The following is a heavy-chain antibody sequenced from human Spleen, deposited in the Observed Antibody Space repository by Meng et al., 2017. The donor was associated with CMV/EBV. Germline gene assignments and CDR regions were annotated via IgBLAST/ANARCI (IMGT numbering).Heavy chain of an antibody. V-gene: IGHV3-21*06. CDR2: ISSSSSFI. CDR1: GFTFSVYS. CDR3: AKEYSSGWMGY. Sequence: GGSLRLSCTGSGFTFSVYSMHWVRQAPGKGLAWVSSISSSSSFIYYADSVKGRFTISRDNAKNSVYLQMNGLRAEDTAVYYCAKEYSSGWMGYWGQGTLVTVSS. J-gene: IGHJ4*02. D-gene: IGHD6-19*01.